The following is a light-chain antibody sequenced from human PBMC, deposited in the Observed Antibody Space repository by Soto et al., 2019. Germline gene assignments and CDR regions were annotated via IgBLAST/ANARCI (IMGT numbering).Light chain of an antibody. CDR2: KAS. Sequence: DIQMTQSPSTLSASVGDRVTITCRASQSIDTWLAWHQQKPGQVPKLLISKASSLESGVPSRFSGSGSGTEFTLTISSLQPDDFATYYCQQYNSYSYTLGQGTRLEIK. J-gene: IGKJ5*01. CDR3: QQYNSYSYT. V-gene: IGKV1-5*03. CDR1: QSIDTW.